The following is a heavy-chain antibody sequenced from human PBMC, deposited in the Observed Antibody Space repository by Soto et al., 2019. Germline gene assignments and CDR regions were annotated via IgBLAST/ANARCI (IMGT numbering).Heavy chain of an antibody. Sequence: QVQLQESGPGLVKPSQTLSLTCTVSGGSISSGAYYWSWIRQHPGKGLEWIGYIYYSGSTYYNPSLKSRVTISVDTSKNQCSLKLSSVTAANTAVYYCARWWSGSRQGFDPWGQGTLVTVSS. V-gene: IGHV4-31*03. CDR3: ARWWSGSRQGFDP. CDR1: GGSISSGAYY. J-gene: IGHJ5*02. CDR2: IYYSGST. D-gene: IGHD3-3*01.